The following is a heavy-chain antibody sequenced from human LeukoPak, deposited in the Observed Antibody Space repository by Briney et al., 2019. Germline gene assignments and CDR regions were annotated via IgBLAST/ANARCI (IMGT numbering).Heavy chain of an antibody. J-gene: IGHJ4*02. CDR2: IKKDGSEK. CDR1: GFTFSNYW. V-gene: IGHV3-7*03. CDR3: GRENFEF. Sequence: GGSLRLSCAASGFTFSNYWMNWARQAPGKRLEWVANIKKDGSEKCYVDSVKGRFTISRDNAKNSLYLQMNSLRVEDTGVYFCGRENFEFWGQGTLVTVSS.